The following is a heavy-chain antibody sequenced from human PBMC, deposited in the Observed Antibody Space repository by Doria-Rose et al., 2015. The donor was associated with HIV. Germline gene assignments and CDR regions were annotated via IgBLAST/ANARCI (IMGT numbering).Heavy chain of an antibody. J-gene: IGHJ4*02. V-gene: IGHV2-26*01. Sequence: QVTLKESGPVLVKPTETPTLTCTVSGVSLSSPGMGVSWIRQPPGKALEWLANIFSDDERSYKTSLKSRLTISMGTSKSQVFLTMTDMDTVDTAAYYCAGIKSSRWYHKYYLDFWGQGTLVIVSA. CDR3: AGIKSSRWYHKYYLDF. CDR1: GVSLSSPGMG. CDR2: IFSDDER. D-gene: IGHD6-13*01.